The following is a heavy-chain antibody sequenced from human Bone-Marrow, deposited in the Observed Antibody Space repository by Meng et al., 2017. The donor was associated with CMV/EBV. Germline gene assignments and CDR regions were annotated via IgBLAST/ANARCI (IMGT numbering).Heavy chain of an antibody. D-gene: IGHD1-1*01. CDR3: ARDGEGQLVHQFDL. Sequence: GGSLRLSCVASGFTFSNYKMNWVRQAPGKGPEWVSHIWNGGAIYADSVKGRFTATRDNAKNSLYMEMNFLRAEDTAVYYCARDGEGQLVHQFDLWGQGIWVTVYS. CDR2: IWNGGA. V-gene: IGHV3-48*03. J-gene: IGHJ5*02. CDR1: GFTFSNYK.